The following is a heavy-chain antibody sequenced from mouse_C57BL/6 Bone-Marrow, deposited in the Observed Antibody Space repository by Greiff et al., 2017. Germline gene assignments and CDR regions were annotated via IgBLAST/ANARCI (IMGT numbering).Heavy chain of an antibody. J-gene: IGHJ2*01. Sequence: VQLQQPGAELVRPGSSVKLSCKASGYTFTSYWMDWVKQRPGQGLEWIGNIYPSDSETHYNQKFKDKATLTVDKSSSTAYMQLSSLTSEDSAVYCCARNPYYYGSSLGYWGQGTTLTVSS. V-gene: IGHV1-61*01. CDR1: GYTFTSYW. CDR3: ARNPYYYGSSLGY. CDR2: IYPSDSET. D-gene: IGHD1-1*01.